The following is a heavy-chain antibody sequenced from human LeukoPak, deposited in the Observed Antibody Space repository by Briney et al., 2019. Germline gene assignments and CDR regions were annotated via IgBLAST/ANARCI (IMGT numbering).Heavy chain of an antibody. Sequence: ASVKVSCKASGYTFTRYAMNWVRQAPGQGLEWMGWINTNTRNPTYAQGFTGRFVFSLDTSVSTAYLQISSLKAEDTAVYYCARDYSSGWSNLYYYYYYGMDVWGQGTTVTVSS. CDR1: GYTFTRYA. J-gene: IGHJ6*02. D-gene: IGHD6-19*01. V-gene: IGHV7-4-1*02. CDR2: INTNTRNP. CDR3: ARDYSSGWSNLYYYYYYGMDV.